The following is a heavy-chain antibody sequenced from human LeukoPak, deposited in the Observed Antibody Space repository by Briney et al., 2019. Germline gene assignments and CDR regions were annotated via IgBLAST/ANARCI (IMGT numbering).Heavy chain of an antibody. D-gene: IGHD1-26*01. CDR2: IYTSGST. CDR3: ARFWRVGTSPGDAFDI. CDR1: GGSISSGSYY. J-gene: IGHJ3*02. V-gene: IGHV4-61*02. Sequence: PSQTLSLTCTVSGGSISSGSYYWSWIRQPAGKGLEWIGRIYTSGSTNYNPSLKSRVTMSVDTSKNQFSLKLSSVTAADTAVYYCARFWRVGTSPGDAFDIWGQGTMVTVSS.